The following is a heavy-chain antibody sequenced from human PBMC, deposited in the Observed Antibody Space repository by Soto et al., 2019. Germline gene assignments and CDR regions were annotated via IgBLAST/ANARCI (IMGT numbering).Heavy chain of an antibody. CDR3: ARDFGGSSRAVGYYYYGMDV. CDR1: GYTFTSYG. V-gene: IGHV1-18*01. J-gene: IGHJ6*02. CDR2: ISAYNGNT. Sequence: QVQLVQSGAEVKKPGASVKVSCKASGYTFTSYGISWVRQAPGQGLEWMGWISAYNGNTNYAQKLQGRVTMTTDTCTSTAYMELRSLRSDDTAVYYCARDFGGSSRAVGYYYYGMDVWGQGTTVTVSS. D-gene: IGHD5-12*01.